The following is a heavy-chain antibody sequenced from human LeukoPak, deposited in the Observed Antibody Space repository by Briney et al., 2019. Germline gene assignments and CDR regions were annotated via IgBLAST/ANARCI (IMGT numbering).Heavy chain of an antibody. Sequence: GASVKVSCKASGYTFTSYGISWVRQAPGQGLEWMGWISAYNGNTNYAQKLQGRVTMTTDTSTSTAYMELRSLRSDDTAVYYCVRDFFSGSYGNWFDPWGQGTLVTVSS. V-gene: IGHV1-18*01. CDR1: GYTFTSYG. J-gene: IGHJ5*02. CDR3: VRDFFSGSYGNWFDP. D-gene: IGHD1-26*01. CDR2: ISAYNGNT.